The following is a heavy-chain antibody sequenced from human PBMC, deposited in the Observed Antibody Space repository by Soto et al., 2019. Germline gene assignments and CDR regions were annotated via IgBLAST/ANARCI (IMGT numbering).Heavy chain of an antibody. J-gene: IGHJ6*02. CDR3: ARDIAAAGTSYYYYGMDV. CDR1: GFTFSSYG. V-gene: IGHV3-33*01. D-gene: IGHD6-13*01. Sequence: QVQLVESGGGVVQPGRSLRLSCAASGFTFSSYGMHWVRQAPGKGLEWVAVIWYDGSNKYYADSVKGRFTISRDNSKNKLYLHMNSLRAEDTAVYYCARDIAAAGTSYYYYGMDVWGQGTTVTVSS. CDR2: IWYDGSNK.